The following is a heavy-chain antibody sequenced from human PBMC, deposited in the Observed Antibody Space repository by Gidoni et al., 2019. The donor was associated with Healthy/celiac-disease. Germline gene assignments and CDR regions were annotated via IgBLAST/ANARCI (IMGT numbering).Heavy chain of an antibody. CDR3: AIRGYSYGGFDY. V-gene: IGHV1-3*01. CDR2: INAGNGNT. J-gene: IGHJ4*02. Sequence: QVQLVQSGAEVKKPGASVQVSCKASGYTFTSYAMHWVRQAPGQRLEWMGWINAGNGNTKYSQKFQGRVTITRDTSASTAYMELSSLRSEDTAVYYCAIRGYSYGGFDYWGQGTLVTVSS. D-gene: IGHD5-18*01. CDR1: GYTFTSYA.